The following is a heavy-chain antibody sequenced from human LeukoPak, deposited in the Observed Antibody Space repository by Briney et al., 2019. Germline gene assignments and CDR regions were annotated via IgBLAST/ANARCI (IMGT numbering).Heavy chain of an antibody. D-gene: IGHD4-23*01. CDR2: ISFDGRND. J-gene: IGHJ4*02. Sequence: QPGGSLRLSCVASGFTFSRYGMYWVRQAPGKGLEWVALISFDGRNDYYADSVKGRFTISRDNSRKTLYLQMNSLRTDDTAVYYCAKVESGNDSIGFLDYWGQGTLVTVSS. CDR1: GFTFSRYG. V-gene: IGHV3-30*18. CDR3: AKVESGNDSIGFLDY.